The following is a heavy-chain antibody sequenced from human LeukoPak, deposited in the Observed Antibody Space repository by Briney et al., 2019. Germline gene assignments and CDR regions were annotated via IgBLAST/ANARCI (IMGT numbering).Heavy chain of an antibody. CDR1: GGSISSYY. CDR3: AREDLAAAGFDY. V-gene: IGHV4-4*07. J-gene: IGHJ4*02. D-gene: IGHD6-13*01. CDR2: IYTSGGT. Sequence: SETLSLTCTVSGGSISSYYWSWIRQPAGKGLEWIGRIYTSGGTNYNPSLKSRVTISVDKSKNQFSLKLSSVTAADTAVYYCAREDLAAAGFDYWGQGTLVTVSS.